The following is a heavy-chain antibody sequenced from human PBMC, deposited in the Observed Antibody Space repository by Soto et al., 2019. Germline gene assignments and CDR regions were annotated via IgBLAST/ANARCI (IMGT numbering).Heavy chain of an antibody. CDR1: GGSISSNTHS. J-gene: IGHJ5*02. CDR2: IYHSGST. D-gene: IGHD6-13*01. V-gene: IGHV4-30-2*01. Sequence: QLQLQESGSGLVKPSQTLSLTCAVSGGSISSNTHSWSWIRQPPGKGLEWIGYIYHSGSTYYNPSLESRVAISVDGSKNQFSLNLTSVTAADTAVYYCARYSSSWYNWFDPWSQGTLVTVSS. CDR3: ARYSSSWYNWFDP.